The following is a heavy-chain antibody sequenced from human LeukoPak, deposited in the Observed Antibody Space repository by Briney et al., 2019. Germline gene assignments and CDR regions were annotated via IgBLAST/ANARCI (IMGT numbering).Heavy chain of an antibody. V-gene: IGHV4-59*01. CDR2: IYYSGST. CDR1: GGSISSYY. J-gene: IGHJ5*02. D-gene: IGHD3-3*01. Sequence: SETLSLTCTVSGGSISSYYWSWIRQPPGKGLEWIGYIYYSGSTNYNPSLKSRVTISVDTSNNQFSLKLSSVTAADTAVYYCARDSRTTIFGVVSWWFDPWGQGTLVTVSS. CDR3: ARDSRTTIFGVVSWWFDP.